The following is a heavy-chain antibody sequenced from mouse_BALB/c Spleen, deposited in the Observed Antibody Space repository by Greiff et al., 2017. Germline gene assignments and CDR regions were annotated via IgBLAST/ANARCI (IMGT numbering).Heavy chain of an antibody. V-gene: IGHV1-87*01. CDR3: ARRHYGCDNAMDY. D-gene: IGHD2-2*01. CDR2: IYPGDGDT. CDR1: GYTFTSYW. J-gene: IGHJ4*01. Sequence: VQLQQSGAELARPGASVKLSCKASGYTFTSYWMQWVKQRPGQGLEWIGGIYPGDGDTRYTQKFKGKATLTADKSSSTAYMQLSSLASEDSAVYYCARRHYGCDNAMDYWGQGTSVTVSS.